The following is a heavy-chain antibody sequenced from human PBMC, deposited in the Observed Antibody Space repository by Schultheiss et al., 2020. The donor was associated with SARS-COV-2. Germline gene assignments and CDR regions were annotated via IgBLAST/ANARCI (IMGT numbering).Heavy chain of an antibody. V-gene: IGHV4-59*01. Sequence: SETLSLTCTVSGGSISSYYWSWIRQPPGKGLEWIGYIYYSGSTNYNPSLKSRVTISVDTSKNQFSLKLSSVTAADTAVYYCARDRVYSGSYSDYFDYWVQGTLITVAS. J-gene: IGHJ4*02. D-gene: IGHD1-26*01. CDR3: ARDRVYSGSYSDYFDY. CDR2: IYYSGST. CDR1: GGSISSYY.